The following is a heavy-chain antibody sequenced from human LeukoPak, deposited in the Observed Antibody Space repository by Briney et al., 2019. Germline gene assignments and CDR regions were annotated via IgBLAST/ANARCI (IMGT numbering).Heavy chain of an antibody. CDR2: IYYSGST. D-gene: IGHD3-10*01. Sequence: SETLSLTCTVSGDSISDYYWSWIRQPPGRGLEWIGYIYYSGSTNYNPSLKSRVTISVDTSKNQFSLKLSSVTAADTAVYYCARVDRGTDAFDIWGQGTMVTVSS. CDR3: ARVDRGTDAFDI. CDR1: GDSISDYY. V-gene: IGHV4-59*01. J-gene: IGHJ3*02.